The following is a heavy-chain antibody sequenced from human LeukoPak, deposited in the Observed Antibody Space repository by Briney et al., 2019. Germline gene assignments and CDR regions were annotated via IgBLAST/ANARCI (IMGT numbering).Heavy chain of an antibody. J-gene: IGHJ4*02. CDR2: VFYTGKT. V-gene: IGHV4-39*07. CDR1: GGSVSTSDYY. CDR3: ARVFDS. Sequence: SETLSLTCTVSGGSVSTSDYYWGWIRQSPVKGLEWIGDVFYTGKTNYNQSLRRRATISIDTSKNQFSLKLTYVTAADSAVYYCARVFDSWGQGTLVTVSS.